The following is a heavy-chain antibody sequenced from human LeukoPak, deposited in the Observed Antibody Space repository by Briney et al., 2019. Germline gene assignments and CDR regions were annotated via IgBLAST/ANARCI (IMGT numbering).Heavy chain of an antibody. CDR2: ITSSSSI. D-gene: IGHD3-3*01. V-gene: IGHV3-21*01. CDR1: GFTFSSYS. CDR3: ARVTDYDFWSGYSYYYYYYMDV. Sequence: GGSLRLSCAASGFTFSSYSMNWVRQAPGKGLEWVSSITSSSSIYYADSVKGRFTISRDNAKNSLYLQMNSLRAEDTAVYYCARVTDYDFWSGYSYYYYYYMDVWGKGTTVTVSS. J-gene: IGHJ6*03.